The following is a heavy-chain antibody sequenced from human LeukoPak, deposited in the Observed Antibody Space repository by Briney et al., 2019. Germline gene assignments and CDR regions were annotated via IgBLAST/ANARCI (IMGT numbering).Heavy chain of an antibody. CDR1: GLTFSNAW. Sequence: GGSLRLSCAASGLTFSNAWMSWVRQAPGKGLEWVGRIKSKTDGGTTDYAAPVKGRFTISRDDSKNTLYLQMNSLKTEDTAVYYCTTDSPYYYDSSYNAFDIWGQGTMVTVSS. CDR2: IKSKTDGGTT. D-gene: IGHD3-22*01. CDR3: TTDSPYYYDSSYNAFDI. J-gene: IGHJ3*02. V-gene: IGHV3-15*01.